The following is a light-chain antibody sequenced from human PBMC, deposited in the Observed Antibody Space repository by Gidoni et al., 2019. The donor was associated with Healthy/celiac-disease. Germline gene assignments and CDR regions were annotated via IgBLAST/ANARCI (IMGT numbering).Light chain of an antibody. CDR1: SSDVGGYNY. CDR3: CSYAGSYTVV. Sequence: QSALTQPRSVSGSPGQSVTISCTGTSSDVGGYNYVSWYQQHPGKAPKLMIYDVRKRPSGVPDRFPGSKSGNTASLTISGLQAEDEADYYCCSYAGSYTVVFGGGTKLTVL. V-gene: IGLV2-11*01. J-gene: IGLJ2*01. CDR2: DVR.